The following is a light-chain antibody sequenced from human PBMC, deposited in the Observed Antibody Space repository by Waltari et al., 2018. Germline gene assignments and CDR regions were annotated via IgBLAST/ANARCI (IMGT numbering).Light chain of an antibody. V-gene: IGLV3-1*01. CDR2: QDS. Sequence: SYELTQPPSVSVSPGQTASITCSGDKLGDKYACWYQQKPGQSPGLVIYQDSKRPSGIPGRFSGSNSGNTATLTISGTQAMDEADYYCQAWDSSTAVYVFGTGTKVTVL. CDR1: KLGDKY. CDR3: QAWDSSTAVYV. J-gene: IGLJ1*01.